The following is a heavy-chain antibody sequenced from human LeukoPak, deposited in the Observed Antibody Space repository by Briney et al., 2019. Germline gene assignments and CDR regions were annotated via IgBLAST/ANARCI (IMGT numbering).Heavy chain of an antibody. D-gene: IGHD3-3*01. J-gene: IGHJ4*02. V-gene: IGHV3-9*01. CDR2: ISWNSGSI. Sequence: GGSLRLSCAASGFTFDDYAMHWVRQAPGKGLEWVSGISWNSGSIGYADSVKGRFTISRDNAQNSLYLQMNSLRAEDTALYYCAKGNYDFWSGYQDYWGQGTLVTVSS. CDR1: GFTFDDYA. CDR3: AKGNYDFWSGYQDY.